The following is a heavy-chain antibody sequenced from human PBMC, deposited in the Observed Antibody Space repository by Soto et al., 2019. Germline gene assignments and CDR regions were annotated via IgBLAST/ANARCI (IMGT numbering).Heavy chain of an antibody. V-gene: IGHV3-30*18. D-gene: IGHD3-22*01. CDR1: GFTFSSYG. CDR2: ISYDGSNK. J-gene: IGHJ3*02. Sequence: PXVSLRLSFAASGFTFSSYGMHWVRQAPGKGLEWVAVISYDGSNKYYADSVKGRFTISRDNSKNTLYLQMNSLRAEDTAVYYCAKGSDSSGLDTFDIWGQGTMVTVSS. CDR3: AKGSDSSGLDTFDI.